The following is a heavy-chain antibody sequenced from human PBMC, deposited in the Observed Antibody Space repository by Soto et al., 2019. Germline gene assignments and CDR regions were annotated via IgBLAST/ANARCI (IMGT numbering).Heavy chain of an antibody. V-gene: IGHV5-51*01. Sequence: GESLKISCKASGYSFTTDWIGWVRQMPGKGLEWMGIIYPGDSDTRYSPSFQGQVTVSADKSISTAYLQWSSLKASDTAMYYCARYWHSYSSNDFRGTDVWGQGTTVTVSS. CDR1: GYSFTTDW. CDR2: IYPGDSDT. J-gene: IGHJ6*02. CDR3: ARYWHSYSSNDFRGTDV. D-gene: IGHD5-18*01.